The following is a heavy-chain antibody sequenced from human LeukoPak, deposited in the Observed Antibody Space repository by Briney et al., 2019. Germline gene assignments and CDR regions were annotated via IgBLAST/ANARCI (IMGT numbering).Heavy chain of an antibody. CDR3: AKGGYYYGSGRSYYFDY. Sequence: GGSLRLSCAASGFTFSSYSMNWVRQAPGKGLEWVSSISSSSSYIYYADSVKGRFTISRDNAKNSLYLQMNSLRAEDTAVYYCAKGGYYYGSGRSYYFDYWGQGTLVTVSS. V-gene: IGHV3-21*04. CDR2: ISSSSSYI. CDR1: GFTFSSYS. D-gene: IGHD3-10*01. J-gene: IGHJ4*02.